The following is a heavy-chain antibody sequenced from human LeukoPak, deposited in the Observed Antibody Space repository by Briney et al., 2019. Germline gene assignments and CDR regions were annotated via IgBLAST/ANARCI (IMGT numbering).Heavy chain of an antibody. CDR3: ARGHVSGSFLDY. D-gene: IGHD1-26*01. J-gene: IGHJ4*02. CDR2: ISNNGGST. Sequence: PGGSLRLSCAASGFTFSSYAMHWVPQDPGKGLEYVSTISNNGGSTYYANSVKGRITISRDNSKNTLYLQMGSLRAEDMAVYYCARGHVSGSFLDYWGQGTLVTVSS. V-gene: IGHV3-64*01. CDR1: GFTFSSYA.